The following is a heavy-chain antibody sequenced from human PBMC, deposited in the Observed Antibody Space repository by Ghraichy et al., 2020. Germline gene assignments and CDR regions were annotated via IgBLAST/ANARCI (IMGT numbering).Heavy chain of an antibody. CDR1: GGSISRYY. CDR3: ARGNYDISLYYYYYGMDV. CDR2: IYYSGST. D-gene: IGHD3-9*01. J-gene: IGHJ6*02. Sequence: SETLSLTCTVSGGSISRYYWSWIRQPPGKGLEWIGYIYYSGSTNYNPSLKSRVTISVDTSKNQFSLKLSSVTAADTAVYYCARGNYDISLYYYYYGMDVWGQGTTVTVSS. V-gene: IGHV4-59*01.